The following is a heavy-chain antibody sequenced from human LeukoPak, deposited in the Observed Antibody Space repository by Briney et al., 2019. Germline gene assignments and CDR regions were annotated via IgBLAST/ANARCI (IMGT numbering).Heavy chain of an antibody. CDR1: GFSLRSSE. CDR3: ARDTVNGPFVISLDL. Sequence: GGSLRLSCAASGFSLRSSEMNWVRQAPGKGPEWVAHINSADNVQYYTDSVRGRFTMSRDNAKDLLFLQMNSLRDDDTAVYYCARDTVNGPFVISLDLWGQGVLAAVSS. CDR2: INSADNVQ. J-gene: IGHJ5*02. V-gene: IGHV3-48*03. D-gene: IGHD2-8*01.